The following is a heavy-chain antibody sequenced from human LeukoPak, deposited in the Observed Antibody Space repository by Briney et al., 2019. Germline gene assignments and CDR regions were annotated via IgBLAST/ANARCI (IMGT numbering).Heavy chain of an antibody. V-gene: IGHV3-23*01. CDR2: ISNDGGGT. D-gene: IGHD3-22*01. Sequence: GGSLRLSCTASGFIFNNFGLMWVRQAPGKGLEWVSAISNDGGGTTYADFVKGRFTISRDNSKNTLFLQMNSLRAEDTALYYCAKGSSGYFADLWGQGTLVTVSS. CDR1: GFIFNNFG. CDR3: AKGSSGYFADL. J-gene: IGHJ5*02.